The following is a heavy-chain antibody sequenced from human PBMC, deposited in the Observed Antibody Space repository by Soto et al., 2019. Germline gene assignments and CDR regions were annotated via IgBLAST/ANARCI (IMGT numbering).Heavy chain of an antibody. J-gene: IGHJ3*02. D-gene: IGHD2-15*01. CDR3: ARDYRTPGALDI. CDR2: ITSGYTYI. Sequence: GGSLRLSCAASGLAFSSHSMNWVRQAPGKGLEWVSSITSGYTYIYYADSVKGRFTISRDNAKNSLYLQMNSLRAEDTAVYYCARDYRTPGALDIWGQGTMVTVSS. V-gene: IGHV3-21*01. CDR1: GLAFSSHS.